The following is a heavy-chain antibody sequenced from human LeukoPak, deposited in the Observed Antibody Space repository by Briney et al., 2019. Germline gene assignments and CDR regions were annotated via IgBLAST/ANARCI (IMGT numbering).Heavy chain of an antibody. CDR3: ARHPRRLVVVAATPWS. J-gene: IGHJ5*02. Sequence: PSETLSLTCTVSGGSISSSSYYWGWIRQPPGKGLEWIGSIYYSGCTYYNLSRQIRITIYVDTSKHHLSLKLSSVTAADTAVYYCARHPRRLVVVAATPWSWGQGTLVTVSS. D-gene: IGHD2-15*01. V-gene: IGHV4-39*01. CDR2: IYYSGCT. CDR1: GGSISSSSYY.